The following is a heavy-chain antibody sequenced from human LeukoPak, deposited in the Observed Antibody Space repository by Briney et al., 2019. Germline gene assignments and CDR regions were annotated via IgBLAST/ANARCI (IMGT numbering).Heavy chain of an antibody. J-gene: IGHJ2*01. D-gene: IGHD2-2*01. CDR3: AKPGGPAATKGPLYYYYMDL. CDR2: ISGSGGST. V-gene: IGHV3-23*01. Sequence: GSLRLSCAASGFTFSSYAMSWVRQAPGKGLEWVSAISGSGGSTYYADSVKGRFTISRDNSKNTLYLQMNSLRAEDTAVYYCAKPGGPAATKGPLYYYYMDLWGRGTLVTVSS. CDR1: GFTFSSYA.